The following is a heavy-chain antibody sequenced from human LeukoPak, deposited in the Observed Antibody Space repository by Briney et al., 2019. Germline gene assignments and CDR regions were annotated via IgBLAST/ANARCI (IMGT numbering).Heavy chain of an antibody. V-gene: IGHV3-7*01. D-gene: IGHD3/OR15-3a*01. CDR3: ARHSDWTFDY. CDR1: GLSFRTYW. CDR2: TNPDGSET. J-gene: IGHJ4*02. Sequence: GGSLRLSCAVSGLSFRTYWMIWVRQAPGKGLEWVANTNPDGSETYYVDSEKGRFTISRDNAKDSLYLQINSLRAEDTAVYYCARHSDWTFDYWGQGTLVTVSS.